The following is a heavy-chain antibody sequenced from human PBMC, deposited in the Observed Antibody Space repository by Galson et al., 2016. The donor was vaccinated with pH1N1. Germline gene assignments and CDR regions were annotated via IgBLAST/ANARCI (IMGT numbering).Heavy chain of an antibody. Sequence: TLSLTCTVSGGPITRGGSSWTWIRQSPGKGLEWIGDISHSGSTPHNPSLQSRLTLSVDTPNNQFSLKLQSVTAADTAVHDCARGYREKLGAGMSYYFSMRDWGPGTTVTVSS. CDR3: ARGYREKLGAGMSYYFSMRD. CDR1: GGPITRGGSS. V-gene: IGHV4-31*03. J-gene: IGHJ6*02. D-gene: IGHD3-10*01. CDR2: ISHSGST.